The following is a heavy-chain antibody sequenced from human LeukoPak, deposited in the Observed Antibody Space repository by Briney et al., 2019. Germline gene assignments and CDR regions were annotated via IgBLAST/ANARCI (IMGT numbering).Heavy chain of an antibody. Sequence: GASVKVSCKASGYTFTSYAMNWVRQAPGQGLEWMGWINTNTGNPTYAQGFTGRFVFSLDTSVSTTYLQISNLKAEDTAVYYCARDRWFRESSGFDPWGQGTLVTVSS. CDR1: GYTFTSYA. CDR3: ARDRWFRESSGFDP. V-gene: IGHV7-4-1*02. J-gene: IGHJ5*02. D-gene: IGHD3-10*01. CDR2: INTNTGNP.